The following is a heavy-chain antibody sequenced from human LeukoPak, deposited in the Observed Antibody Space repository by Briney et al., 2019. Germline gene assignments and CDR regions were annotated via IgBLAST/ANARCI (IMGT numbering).Heavy chain of an antibody. CDR1: GFTFSSYW. V-gene: IGHV3-7*01. CDR3: ARVGDSSSVGALDY. Sequence: GGSLRLSCAASGFTFSSYWMRWVRQAPGKGLEWVANIKQDGSEKYYVDSVKGRFTISRDNAKNSLYLQMNSLRAEDTAVYYCARVGDSSSVGALDYWGQGTLVTVSS. D-gene: IGHD6-13*01. J-gene: IGHJ4*02. CDR2: IKQDGSEK.